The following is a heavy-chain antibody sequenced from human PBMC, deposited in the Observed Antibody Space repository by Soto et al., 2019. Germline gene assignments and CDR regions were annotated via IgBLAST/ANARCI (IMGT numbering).Heavy chain of an antibody. D-gene: IGHD6-19*01. V-gene: IGHV3-21*01. J-gene: IGHJ4*02. CDR1: GFTFSSYS. CDR2: ISSSSSYI. Sequence: GGSLRLSCAASGFTFSSYSMNWVRQAPGKGLEWVSSISSSSSYIYYADTVKGRFTISRDNAKNSLYLQMNSLGAEDTAVYYCARDLRFNGYSSGTDYWGQGTLVTVSS. CDR3: ARDLRFNGYSSGTDY.